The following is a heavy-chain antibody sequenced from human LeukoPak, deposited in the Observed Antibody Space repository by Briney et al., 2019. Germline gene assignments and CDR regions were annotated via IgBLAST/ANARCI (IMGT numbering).Heavy chain of an antibody. J-gene: IGHJ5*02. D-gene: IGHD5-18*01. CDR2: INPNSGGT. CDR1: GYTFTGYY. Sequence: GASAKVSCKASGYTFTGYYMHWVRQAPGQGLEWMGWINPNSGGTNYAQKFQGRVTMTRDTSISTAYMELSRLRSDDTAVYYCARADGYSYVYGGNNWFDPWGQGTLVTVSS. V-gene: IGHV1-2*02. CDR3: ARADGYSYVYGGNNWFDP.